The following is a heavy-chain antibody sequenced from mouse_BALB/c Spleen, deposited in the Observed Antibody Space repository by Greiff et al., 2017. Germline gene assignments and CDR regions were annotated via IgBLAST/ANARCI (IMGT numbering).Heavy chain of an antibody. CDR2: ISSGGST. CDR1: GFTFSSYA. CDR3: ARGEGSTMITGY. V-gene: IGHV5-6-5*01. D-gene: IGHD2-4*01. Sequence: EVQGVESGGGLVKPGGSLKLSCAASGFTFSSYAMSWVRQTPEKRLEWVASISSGGSTYYPDSVKGRFTISRDNARNILYLQMSSQRSEDTAMYYCARGEGSTMITGYWGQGTTLTVSS. J-gene: IGHJ2*01.